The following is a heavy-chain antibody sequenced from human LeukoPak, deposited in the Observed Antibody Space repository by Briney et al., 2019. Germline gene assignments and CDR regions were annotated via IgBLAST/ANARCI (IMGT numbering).Heavy chain of an antibody. CDR3: ARGRSGYYVDY. CDR1: GFTFSSYD. D-gene: IGHD3-22*01. J-gene: IGHJ4*02. V-gene: IGHV3-48*03. Sequence: PGGSLRLSCAASGFTFSSYDMNWVRQAPGKGLEWVSYISSSGSTIYYADSVKGRFTISRDNAKNSLYLQMNSLRAEDTAVYYCARGRSGYYVDYWGQGTLVTVSS. CDR2: ISSSGSTI.